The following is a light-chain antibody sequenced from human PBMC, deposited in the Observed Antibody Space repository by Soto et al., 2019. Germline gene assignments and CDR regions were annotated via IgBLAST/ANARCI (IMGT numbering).Light chain of an antibody. Sequence: DIQMTQSPSTLSASVGDRVTITCRASQSISSWLAWYQQKPGKAPKILIYDASSLESGVPSRFSGSGSGTEFTLTISSLQPDDFATYYCQQYNSYLLTVGGGTKVEIK. CDR2: DAS. CDR3: QQYNSYLLT. V-gene: IGKV1-5*01. J-gene: IGKJ4*01. CDR1: QSISSW.